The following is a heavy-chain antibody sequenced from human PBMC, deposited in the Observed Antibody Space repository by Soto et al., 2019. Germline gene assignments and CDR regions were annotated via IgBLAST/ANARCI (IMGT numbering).Heavy chain of an antibody. Sequence: PSETLSLTCTVSGGSISSGGYYWSWIRQHPGKGLEWIGYIYYSGSTYYNPSLKSRVTISVDTSENQFSLKLSSVTAADMAVYYCARSVLGTVTSYPDTRVQRTLVSVSS. CDR2: IYYSGST. V-gene: IGHV4-31*03. CDR1: GGSISSGGYY. D-gene: IGHD4-17*01. J-gene: IGHJ4*02. CDR3: ARSVLGTVTSYPDT.